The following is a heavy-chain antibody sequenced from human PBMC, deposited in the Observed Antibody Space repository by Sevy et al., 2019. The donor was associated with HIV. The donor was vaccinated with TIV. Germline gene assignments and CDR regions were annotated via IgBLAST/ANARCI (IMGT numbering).Heavy chain of an antibody. CDR3: ARDQDYYDSSGPDY. CDR1: GFTFSDYY. V-gene: IGHV3-11*01. D-gene: IGHD3-22*01. CDR2: ISSSGTI. J-gene: IGHJ4*02. Sequence: GGSLRLSCAASGFTFSDYYMSWIRQAPGKGLEWVSYISSSGTIYYADSVKGRFTISRDNAKNSLYLQMNSLRAEDTAVYYCARDQDYYDSSGPDYWGQGTLVTVSS.